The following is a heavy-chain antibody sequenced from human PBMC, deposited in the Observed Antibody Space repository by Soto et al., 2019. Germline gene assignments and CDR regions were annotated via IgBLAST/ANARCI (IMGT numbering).Heavy chain of an antibody. J-gene: IGHJ3*02. CDR2: ILHGGST. D-gene: IGHD3-22*01. CDR3: ARGRVYLYSSGYDAFDI. CDR1: GFTFSNYI. Sequence: PGGSLRLSCAASGFTFSNYILHWVRQAPGKGLEWVAMILHGGSTGYADSVKGRFTISRDNAKNSLYLQMNSLRAEDTALYFCARGRVYLYSSGYDAFDIWGQGTMVTVSS. V-gene: IGHV3-20*04.